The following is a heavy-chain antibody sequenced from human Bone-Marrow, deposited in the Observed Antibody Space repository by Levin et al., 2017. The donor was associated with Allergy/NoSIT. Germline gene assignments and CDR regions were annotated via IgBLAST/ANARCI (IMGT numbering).Heavy chain of an antibody. Sequence: SLKISCAVSGFTFDDYAMHWVRQAPGKGLEWVAGTSWDDVRRDYVDSVKGRFTISRDNDKNSLFLEMKNLKPEDTALYFCAKDISSEASSLDAWGQGTLVTVSS. V-gene: IGHV3-9*01. CDR3: AKDISSEASSLDA. D-gene: IGHD6-13*01. CDR2: TSWDDVRR. CDR1: GFTFDDYA. J-gene: IGHJ5*02.